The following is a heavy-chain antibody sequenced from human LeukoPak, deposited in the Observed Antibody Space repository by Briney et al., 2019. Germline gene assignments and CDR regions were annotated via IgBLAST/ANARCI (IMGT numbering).Heavy chain of an antibody. CDR3: ARTDSSGRDPYYFDY. Sequence: PSETLSLTCSVSNYSISDGYYWGWIRQPPGKGLEWIGGVYHSGATYYTPSLKSRVTISVDTSKNQFSLNLTSVTAADTAVYYCARTDSSGRDPYYFDYWGQGTLVTVSS. CDR2: VYHSGAT. V-gene: IGHV4-38-2*02. J-gene: IGHJ4*02. CDR1: NYSISDGYY. D-gene: IGHD1-26*01.